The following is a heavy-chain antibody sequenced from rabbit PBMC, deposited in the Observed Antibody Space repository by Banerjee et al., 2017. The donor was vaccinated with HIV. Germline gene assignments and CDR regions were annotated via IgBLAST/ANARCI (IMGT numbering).Heavy chain of an antibody. J-gene: IGHJ6*01. CDR2: IAGDSSGFT. D-gene: IGHD7-1*01. Sequence: QSLEESGGDLVKPGASLTLTCTASAFSFSSSDYMCWVRQAPGKGLEWISCIAGDSSGFTYSATWAKGRFTCSKTSSTTVTLQMTSLTVADTATYFCARDTGTSFSSYGMDLWGQGTLVTVS. CDR1: AFSFSSSDY. CDR3: ARDTGTSFSSYGMDL. V-gene: IGHV1S40*01.